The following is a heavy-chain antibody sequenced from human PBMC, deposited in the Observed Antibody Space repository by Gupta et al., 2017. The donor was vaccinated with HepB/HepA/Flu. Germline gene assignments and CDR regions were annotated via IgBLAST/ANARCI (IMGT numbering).Heavy chain of an antibody. CDR1: GFSISGTA. CDR2: IGSDIRT. CDR3: AKDLYFWSAMDV. J-gene: IGHJ6*03. V-gene: IGHV3-23*04. D-gene: IGHD3-3*01. Sequence: ELQLVESGGGLVQPGGSLSLSCAGSGFSISGTAMSWVRQAPGKGLEWVSGIGSDIRTHYADSIKGRFTISRDNSKNTVYLQINSLRADDTAAYYCAKDLYFWSAMDVWGKGTTVTVSS.